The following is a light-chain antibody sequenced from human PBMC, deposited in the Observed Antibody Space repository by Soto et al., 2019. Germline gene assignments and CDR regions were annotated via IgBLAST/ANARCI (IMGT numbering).Light chain of an antibody. V-gene: IGKV1-39*01. CDR2: AAS. CDR1: QSISSY. J-gene: IGKJ5*01. Sequence: DIQMTQSPSSLSASVGDRVTITCRASQSISSYLNWYQQKPGKAPKLLIYAASSLQSGVPSRFSGSGSGTDFTITISSLQPADFATYYCQQSYSTPSITFGQGTRLEIK. CDR3: QQSYSTPSIT.